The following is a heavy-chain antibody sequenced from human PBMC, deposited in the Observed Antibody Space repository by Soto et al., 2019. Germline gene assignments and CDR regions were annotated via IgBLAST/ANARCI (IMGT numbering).Heavy chain of an antibody. CDR3: VRERRGYTPDN. CDR1: GFSFRNYA. V-gene: IGHV3-30-3*01. Sequence: QVHLVESGGGVVQPGRSLRLSCAASGFSFRNYAMHWVRQAPGKGLEWVALITYDGSNNYYADSLKGRFTISRDQSKDTLFLQMNSLRPEDTAVYYCVRERRGYTPDNWGQGTLVTVAS. CDR2: ITYDGSNN. J-gene: IGHJ4*02. D-gene: IGHD6-13*01.